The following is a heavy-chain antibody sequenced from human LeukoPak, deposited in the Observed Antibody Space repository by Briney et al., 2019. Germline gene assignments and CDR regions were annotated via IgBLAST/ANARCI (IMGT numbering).Heavy chain of an antibody. CDR1: GFTFSSYW. Sequence: GGSLRLSCAVSGFTFSSYWMSWVRQAPGKGLEGVANIKEDGTEKYYQDSVKGRFTISRDNAKNSLYLQMNSLRAEDTAVYYCAREVVLSTSAWFEYWGQGTLVTVSS. D-gene: IGHD3-22*01. V-gene: IGHV3-7*01. J-gene: IGHJ4*02. CDR3: AREVVLSTSAWFEY. CDR2: IKEDGTEK.